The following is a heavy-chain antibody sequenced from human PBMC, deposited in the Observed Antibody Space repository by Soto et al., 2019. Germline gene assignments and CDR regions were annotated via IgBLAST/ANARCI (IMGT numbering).Heavy chain of an antibody. Sequence: GGSLRLSCAASGFTFGGSAMHWVRQASGKGLEWVGRIRGKVNSHATAYAASVKGRFIISRDDSKNTAYLQMNSLKTEDTALYYCASTKRGDDYYYYYGMDVWGQGTTVTVSS. CDR2: IRGKVNSHAT. J-gene: IGHJ6*02. CDR1: GFTFGGSA. CDR3: ASTKRGDDYYYYYGMDV. V-gene: IGHV3-73*01. D-gene: IGHD3-16*01.